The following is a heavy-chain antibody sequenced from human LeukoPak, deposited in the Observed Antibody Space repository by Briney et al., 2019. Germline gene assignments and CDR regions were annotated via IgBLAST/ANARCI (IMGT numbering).Heavy chain of an antibody. V-gene: IGHV1-46*01. J-gene: IGHJ6*02. CDR1: GYTFTSYY. D-gene: IGHD2-15*01. Sequence: ASVKVSCKASGYTFTSYYMHWVRQAPGQGLEWMGIINPSGGSTSYAQKFQGRVTMTRDTSTSTVYMELSSLRSEDTAVYCCASLSGGSYAYYGMDVWGQGATVTVSS. CDR3: ASLSGGSYAYYGMDV. CDR2: INPSGGST.